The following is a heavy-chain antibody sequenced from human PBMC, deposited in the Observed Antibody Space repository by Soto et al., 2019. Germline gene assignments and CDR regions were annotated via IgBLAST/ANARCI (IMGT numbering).Heavy chain of an antibody. J-gene: IGHJ4*02. CDR3: TSLAAAVGH. Sequence: EVQLVESGGGLVQPGGSLKLSCAASGFTFSGSAMHWVRQASGKGLEWVGRIRSKANSYATAYAASVKGRFTISRDDSKNTAYLQMNSLKTEDTAVYYCTSLAAAVGHWGQGTLVTVSS. CDR2: IRSKANSYAT. V-gene: IGHV3-73*02. D-gene: IGHD6-13*01. CDR1: GFTFSGSA.